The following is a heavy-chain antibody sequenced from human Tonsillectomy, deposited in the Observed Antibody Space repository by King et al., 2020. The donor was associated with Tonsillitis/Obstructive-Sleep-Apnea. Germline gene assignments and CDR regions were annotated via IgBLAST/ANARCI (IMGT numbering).Heavy chain of an antibody. D-gene: IGHD3-9*01. J-gene: IGHJ4*02. V-gene: IGHV4-34*01. Sequence: HVQLQQWGAGLLKPSETLSLTCAVYGGSFSGYYWSWIRQPPGKGLEWIGEINHSGGTNYNPSLKSRVTISVDTSRNQFSLKLSSVTAADTAVYYCATDYDILTAYYYWGQGTLVTVSS. CDR3: ATDYDILTAYYY. CDR1: GGSFSGYY. CDR2: INHSGGT.